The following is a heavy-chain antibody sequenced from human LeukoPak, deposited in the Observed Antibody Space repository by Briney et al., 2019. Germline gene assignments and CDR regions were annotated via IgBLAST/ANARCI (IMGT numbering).Heavy chain of an antibody. CDR2: ISTTSSYT. CDR1: GFTFSNAW. Sequence: GGSLRLSCAASGFTFSNAWMSWVRQAPGKGLEWFSSISTTSSYTYYADSVKGRFTISRDNAKNSLYLQMNSLRAEDTAVYYCARGVPAVDIWGQGTMVTVSS. V-gene: IGHV3-21*01. J-gene: IGHJ3*02. D-gene: IGHD2-2*01. CDR3: ARGVPAVDI.